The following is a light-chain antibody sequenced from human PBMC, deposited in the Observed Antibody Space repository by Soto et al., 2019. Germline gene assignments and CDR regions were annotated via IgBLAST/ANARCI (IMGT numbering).Light chain of an antibody. CDR1: QSVYKNF. CDR2: GAS. J-gene: IGKJ4*01. V-gene: IGKV3-20*01. Sequence: EIVLTQSPGTLSLSPGERATLSCRASQSVYKNFLAWYQQKPGQAPRLLINGASNRATGIPDRVSGSGSGTDFSLTIDRLEPEDFAVYFCQQYCSSPQTFGGGTKVASK. CDR3: QQYCSSPQT.